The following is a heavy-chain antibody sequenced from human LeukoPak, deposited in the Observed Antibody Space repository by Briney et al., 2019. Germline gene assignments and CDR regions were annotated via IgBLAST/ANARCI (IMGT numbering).Heavy chain of an antibody. V-gene: IGHV1-18*01. CDR3: ARGGVVVVVASIRGNWLDP. Sequence: ASVKVSCKASGYTFTHYGITWVRQAPGQGVEWMGWISPHKGNADYAPRFQGRVTMTTETSTTTAYMELRSLNSDDTAVYYCARGGVVVVVASIRGNWLDPWGQGTLVTVSS. CDR1: GYTFTHYG. D-gene: IGHD2-21*02. CDR2: ISPHKGNA. J-gene: IGHJ5*02.